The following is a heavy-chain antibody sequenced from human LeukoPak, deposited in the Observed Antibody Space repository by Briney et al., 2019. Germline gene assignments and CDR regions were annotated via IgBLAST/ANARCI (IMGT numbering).Heavy chain of an antibody. J-gene: IGHJ4*02. CDR2: ITSSGETT. D-gene: IGHD3-22*01. V-gene: IGHV3-23*01. Sequence: GGSLRLSCAASGFTFSIYAMSWVRQAPGKGLEWVSSITSSGETTYYAGSVKGQFTISRDNSKNTVYLQMNSLRAEDTAVYYCARDRPNYYGANGHYYRRDDDYWGQGTLVTVSS. CDR3: ARDRPNYYGANGHYYRRDDDY. CDR1: GFTFSIYA.